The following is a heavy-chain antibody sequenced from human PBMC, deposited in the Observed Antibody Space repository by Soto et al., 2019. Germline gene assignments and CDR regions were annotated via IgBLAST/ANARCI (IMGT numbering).Heavy chain of an antibody. CDR1: GFTFSSYA. J-gene: IGHJ4*02. V-gene: IGHV3-23*01. CDR3: ARGDSYYDFGIEC. CDR2: ISGSGGRT. D-gene: IGHD3-3*01. Sequence: GGSLRLSCAASGFTFSSYAMSWVRQAPGKGLEWVSAISGSGGRTYYADSVKGRITTSRDNSKNTLFLQMNSLRDEDTAVYYCARGDSYYDFGIECWGQGTVVTVSS.